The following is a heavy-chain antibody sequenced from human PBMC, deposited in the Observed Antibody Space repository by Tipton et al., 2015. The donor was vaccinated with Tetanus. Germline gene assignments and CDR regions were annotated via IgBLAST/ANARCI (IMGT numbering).Heavy chain of an antibody. V-gene: IGHV4-59*01. CDR2: LYFSGNT. J-gene: IGHJ6*03. CDR1: GASISTYS. Sequence: VSLGLSCTVSGASISTYSWTWIRQSPGKGLEWIAYLYFSGNTNYNPSLKTRVTMSPDTSKNQVSLRLNSVTAADTAVYYCARAGEGGYDATMGFYYYYMDVWGKGTTVTVSS. CDR3: ARAGEGGYDATMGFYYYYMDV. D-gene: IGHD5-12*01.